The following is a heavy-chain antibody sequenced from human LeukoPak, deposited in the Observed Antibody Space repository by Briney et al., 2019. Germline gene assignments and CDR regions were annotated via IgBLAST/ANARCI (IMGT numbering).Heavy chain of an antibody. V-gene: IGHV3-30*18. CDR3: ANYGSGSYFHY. Sequence: QPGRSLRLSCAASGFTFSNYGMHWVRQAPGEGLEWVAVISYDGSNKYYADSVKGRFTISRDNSKNTLYLQMNSLRAEDTAVYYCANYGSGSYFHYWGQGTLVTVSS. D-gene: IGHD3-10*01. CDR2: ISYDGSNK. CDR1: GFTFSNYG. J-gene: IGHJ4*02.